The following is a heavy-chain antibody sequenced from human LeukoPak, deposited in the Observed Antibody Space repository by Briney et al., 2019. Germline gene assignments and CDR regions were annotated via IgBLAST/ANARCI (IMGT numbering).Heavy chain of an antibody. D-gene: IGHD3-10*01. Sequence: SETLSLTCTVSGDSISSGNNFWGWVRQSPGKGLEWIGSIHYNGNVYYNPSLKSRVIISVDRSKNQLSLKLSSVTAEDTAVYYCARDPYYFGSGSYVYFDNWGQGTLVTVSS. V-gene: IGHV4-39*07. CDR1: GDSISSGNNF. CDR2: IHYNGNV. J-gene: IGHJ4*02. CDR3: ARDPYYFGSGSYVYFDN.